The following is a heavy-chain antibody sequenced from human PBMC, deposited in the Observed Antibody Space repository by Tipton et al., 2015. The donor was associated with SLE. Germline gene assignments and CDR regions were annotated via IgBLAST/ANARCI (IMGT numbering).Heavy chain of an antibody. V-gene: IGHV4-34*01. J-gene: IGHJ4*02. CDR1: GGSFSGYY. CDR2: INDSGRT. D-gene: IGHD5-12*01. Sequence: GLVKPSETLSLHCAVYGGSFSGYYWSWIRQSPGKGLEWIGEINDSGRTKDNPSLKSRVAMSVDTSKNQFSLEMRSVTAADTAVYYCARGGVGGYDYFDYWGQGTLVTVSS. CDR3: ARGGVGGYDYFDY.